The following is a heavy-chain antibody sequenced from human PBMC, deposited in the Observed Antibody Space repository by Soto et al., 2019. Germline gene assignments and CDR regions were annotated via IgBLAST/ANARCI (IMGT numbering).Heavy chain of an antibody. J-gene: IGHJ4*02. V-gene: IGHV3-23*04. D-gene: IGHD3-3*01. CDR1: GFTFSSYG. Sequence: VQLVESGGGVVQPGRSLRLSCAASGFTFSSYGMHWVRQAPGKGLEWVSAISGSGGSTYYADSVKGRFTISRDNSKNTLYLQMNSLRAEDTAVYYCANIRFLPHSPYFDYWGQGTLVTVSS. CDR2: ISGSGGST. CDR3: ANIRFLPHSPYFDY.